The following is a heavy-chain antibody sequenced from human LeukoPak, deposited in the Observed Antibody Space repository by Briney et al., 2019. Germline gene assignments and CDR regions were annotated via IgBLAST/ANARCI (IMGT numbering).Heavy chain of an antibody. Sequence: GGSLRLSCAASGFTFSDYYMSWIRQAPGKGLEWVSYISSSGSTIYYADSVKGRFTISRDNAKNSLYLQMNSLRAEDTAVYYCASLPAARYYYYYMDVWGKGTTVTVSS. D-gene: IGHD2-2*01. CDR3: ASLPAARYYYYYMDV. CDR2: ISSSGSTI. V-gene: IGHV3-11*01. J-gene: IGHJ6*03. CDR1: GFTFSDYY.